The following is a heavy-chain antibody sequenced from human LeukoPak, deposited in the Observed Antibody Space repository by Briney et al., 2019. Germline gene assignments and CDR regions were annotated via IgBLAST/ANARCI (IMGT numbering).Heavy chain of an antibody. CDR1: GGTFSSYA. CDR3: TTREIVVEPAQTSMVRGVLWRSDF. V-gene: IGHV1-69*04. Sequence: SVKVSCKASGGTFSSYAISWVRQAPGQGLEWMGRIIPILGIANYAQKFQGRVTITADKSTSTAYMELNSLRSEDTAVYYCTTREIVVEPAQTSMVRGVLWRSDFWGHGTLVTVSS. D-gene: IGHD3-10*01. CDR2: IIPILGIA. J-gene: IGHJ4*01.